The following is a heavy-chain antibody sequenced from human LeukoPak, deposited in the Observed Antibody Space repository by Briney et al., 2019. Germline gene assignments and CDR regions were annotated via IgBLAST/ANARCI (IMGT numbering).Heavy chain of an antibody. V-gene: IGHV3-21*01. D-gene: IGHD2-15*01. CDR1: GFTFSSYS. CDR3: ARAGGGGLGYFDY. J-gene: IGHJ4*02. Sequence: GGSLRLSCAASGFTFSSYSMNWVRQAPGKGLEWVSSISGSSSYIYYADSVKGRFTISRDNAKNSLYLQMNSLRAEDTAVYYCARAGGGGLGYFDYWGQGTLVTVSS. CDR2: ISGSSSYI.